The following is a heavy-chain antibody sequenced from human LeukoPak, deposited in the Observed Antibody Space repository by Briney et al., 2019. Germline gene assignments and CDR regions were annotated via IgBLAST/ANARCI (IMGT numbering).Heavy chain of an antibody. CDR3: ARDPLSSTWSNYYHAMDV. CDR1: GFTFTGSA. J-gene: IGHJ6*02. Sequence: GGSLRPSCAASGFTFTGSALHWVRQAPGQGLKWLGWISAYNGNTNYAQKFQDRVTLTTDASTSTAYLELRSLTSDDTAVYYCARDPLSSTWSNYYHAMDVWGPGTTVTVSS. V-gene: IGHV1-18*01. CDR2: ISAYNGNT. D-gene: IGHD6-19*01.